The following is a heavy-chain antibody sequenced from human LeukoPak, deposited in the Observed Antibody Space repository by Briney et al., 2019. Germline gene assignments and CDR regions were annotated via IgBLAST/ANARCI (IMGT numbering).Heavy chain of an antibody. Sequence: SETLSLTCAVYGGSFSGYYWSWIRQPPGKGLEWIGEINHSGSTNYNPSLKSRVTMSVDTSKNQFSLKLSSVTAADTAVYYCARERPYYGSGSYVDYWGQGTLVTVSS. V-gene: IGHV4-34*01. CDR1: GGSFSGYY. CDR2: INHSGST. J-gene: IGHJ4*02. CDR3: ARERPYYGSGSYVDY. D-gene: IGHD3-10*01.